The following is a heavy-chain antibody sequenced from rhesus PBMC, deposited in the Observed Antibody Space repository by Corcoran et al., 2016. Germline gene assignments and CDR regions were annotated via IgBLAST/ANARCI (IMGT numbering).Heavy chain of an antibody. CDR2: IGGSRGST. CDR3: ARGGSPDY. Sequence: QVQLQESGPGLVKPSETLSLPCAVSGYSISSGYGWSWIRQPPGKGLEWIGYIGGSRGSTNYNPSLKSRVTISKDTSKKRFSLKLSSVTAADTAVYYCARGGSPDYWGQGVLVTVSS. CDR1: GYSISSGYG. J-gene: IGHJ4*01. V-gene: IGHV4-127*01. D-gene: IGHD3-34*01.